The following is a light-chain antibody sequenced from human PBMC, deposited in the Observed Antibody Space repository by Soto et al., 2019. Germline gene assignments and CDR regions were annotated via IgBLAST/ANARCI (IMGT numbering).Light chain of an antibody. J-gene: IGKJ2*01. Sequence: EIVMTQSPATLSVSPGERVTLSCRASQSVSSNLAWYQQKAGQAPRLLIYDASTRATGIPARFSGSGSGTEFTLTIRSLQSEDFALYYCQQYKNWHPWYTFGQGTKVEIK. CDR2: DAS. V-gene: IGKV3-15*01. CDR3: QQYKNWHPWYT. CDR1: QSVSSN.